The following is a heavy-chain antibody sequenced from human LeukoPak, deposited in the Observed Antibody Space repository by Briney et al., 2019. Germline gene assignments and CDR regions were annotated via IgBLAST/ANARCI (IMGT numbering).Heavy chain of an antibody. D-gene: IGHD1-14*01. CDR3: AREFSWSGRDI. Sequence: PGGSLRLSCVASEFTHKYMSWVRQAPGKGLEWVANIKQDGSDKNYVDSVKGRFTISRDNTKNSVYLEMNGLKVEDTAVYYCAREFSWSGRDIWGQGTLVTLSS. V-gene: IGHV3-7*05. CDR2: IKQDGSDK. J-gene: IGHJ1*01. CDR1: EFTHKY.